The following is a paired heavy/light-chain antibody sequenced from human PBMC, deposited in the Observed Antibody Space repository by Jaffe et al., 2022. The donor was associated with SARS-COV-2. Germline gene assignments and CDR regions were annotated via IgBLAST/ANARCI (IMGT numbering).Light chain of an antibody. V-gene: IGKV2-28*01. CDR1: QSLLYSNGYNY. Sequence: DIVMTQSPLSLPVTPGEPASISCRSSQSLLYSNGYNYLDWYLQKPGQSPQLLIYLGSNRASGVPDRFSGSGSGTDFTLKISRVEAEDVGVFYCMQALQTPYTFGQGTKLEIK. CDR2: LGS. CDR3: MQALQTPYT. J-gene: IGKJ2*01.
Heavy chain of an antibody. D-gene: IGHD2-21*01. V-gene: IGHV3-48*02. J-gene: IGHJ5*02. Sequence: EVQLVESGGGLVQPGGSLRLSCAASGFTFSSYGMNWVRQAPGKGLEWVSYISGSSSNIKYADSVKGRFTISRDNAKNSLFLQMNSLRDEDTAVYYCVKRRVVDVGSFDPWGQGTLVTVSS. CDR3: VKRRVVDVGSFDP. CDR2: ISGSSSNI. CDR1: GFTFSSYG.